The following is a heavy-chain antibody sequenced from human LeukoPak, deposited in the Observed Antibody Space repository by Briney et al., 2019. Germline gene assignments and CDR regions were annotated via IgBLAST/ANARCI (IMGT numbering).Heavy chain of an antibody. CDR2: ISGSGGST. CDR1: GFTFSSYA. J-gene: IGHJ5*02. CDR3: TKTAPAAIYWFDP. V-gene: IGHV3-23*01. D-gene: IGHD2-2*02. Sequence: GGSLRLSCTASGFTFSSYAMTWVRQAPEKGLEWVSAISGSGGSTYYADSVKGRFTISRDDSKNTLYLQMNSLRAEDTAVYYCTKTAPAAIYWFDPWGQGTLVTVSS.